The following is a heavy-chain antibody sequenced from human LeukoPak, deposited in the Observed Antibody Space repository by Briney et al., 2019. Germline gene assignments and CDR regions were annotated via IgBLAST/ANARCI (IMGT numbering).Heavy chain of an antibody. J-gene: IGHJ5*02. CDR3: ARDRGGSYYVFDP. CDR2: IKQDGSEK. CDR1: GFTFRSYW. V-gene: IGHV3-7*01. D-gene: IGHD1-26*01. Sequence: GGSLRLSCAASGFTFRSYWMSWVRQAPGKALEWVANIKQDGSEKYYVDSVKGRFTISRDNAKNSLYLQMNSLRAEDTAVYYCARDRGGSYYVFDPWGQGTLVTVSS.